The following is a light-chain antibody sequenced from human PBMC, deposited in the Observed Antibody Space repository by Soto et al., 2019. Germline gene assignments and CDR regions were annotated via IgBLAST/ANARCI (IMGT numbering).Light chain of an antibody. CDR3: SSYTSSSTVI. V-gene: IGLV2-14*01. CDR1: SSDIGGYNY. CDR2: DVR. Sequence: QSVLTQPASMSGSPGQSITISCTGTSSDIGGYNYISWYQQLPGKAPKFIIYDVRNRPSGVSNRFSGSRSGNTASLTISGRQAEDGDDYYCSSYTSSSTVIFGGGTQLTV. J-gene: IGLJ2*01.